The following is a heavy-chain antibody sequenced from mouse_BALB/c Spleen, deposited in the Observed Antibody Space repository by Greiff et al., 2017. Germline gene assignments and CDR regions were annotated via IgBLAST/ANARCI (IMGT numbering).Heavy chain of an antibody. CDR3: ARDDGNGAWFAY. Sequence: DVQLVESGGGLVKPGGSLKLSCAASGFTFSYYYMYWVRQTPEKRLEWVATISDGGSYTYYPDSVKGRFTISRDNAKNNLYLQMSSLKSEDTAMYYCARDDGNGAWFAYWGQGTLVTVSA. V-gene: IGHV5-4*02. CDR2: ISDGGSYT. CDR1: GFTFSYYY. J-gene: IGHJ3*01. D-gene: IGHD2-1*01.